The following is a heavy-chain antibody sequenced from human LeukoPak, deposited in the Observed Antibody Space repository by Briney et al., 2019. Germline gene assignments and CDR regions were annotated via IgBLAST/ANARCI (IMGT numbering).Heavy chain of an antibody. V-gene: IGHV3-30*18. D-gene: IGHD3-10*01. Sequence: GGSLRLSCVASGFTFSSYGMHWVRQAPGKGLEWVAVISYDGSNKYYADSVKGRFTISRDNSKNTLYLQMNSLRAEDTAVYYCAKGRSYYGSGSPIDYWGQGTLVTVSS. CDR3: AKGRSYYGSGSPIDY. CDR1: GFTFSSYG. J-gene: IGHJ4*02. CDR2: ISYDGSNK.